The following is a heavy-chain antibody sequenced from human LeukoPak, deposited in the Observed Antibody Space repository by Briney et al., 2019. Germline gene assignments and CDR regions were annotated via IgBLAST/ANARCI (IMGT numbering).Heavy chain of an antibody. CDR1: GYSFTSYW. CDR2: IYPGDSDT. V-gene: IGHV5-51*01. J-gene: IGHJ5*02. D-gene: IGHD6-13*01. Sequence: PGESLKISCKGSGYSFTSYWIGWVRQMPGKGLEWMGIIYPGDSDTRYSPSFQGQVTISADKSISTAYLQWSSLKASDTAMYYCARHSLYSSSWYLGWFDPWGQGTLVTVSS. CDR3: ARHSLYSSSWYLGWFDP.